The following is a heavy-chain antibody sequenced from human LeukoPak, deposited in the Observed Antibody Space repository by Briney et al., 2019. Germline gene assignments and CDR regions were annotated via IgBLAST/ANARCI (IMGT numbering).Heavy chain of an antibody. J-gene: IGHJ4*02. CDR3: ARGSIKNFDY. Sequence: PSETLSLTCTVSGGSISSYYWSWIRQPPGKGLEWIGYICYSGSTNYNPSLKSRVTISVDTSKNQFSLKLSSVTAADTAVYYCARGSIKNFDYWGQGTLVTVSS. D-gene: IGHD3-9*01. CDR1: GGSISSYY. CDR2: ICYSGST. V-gene: IGHV4-59*01.